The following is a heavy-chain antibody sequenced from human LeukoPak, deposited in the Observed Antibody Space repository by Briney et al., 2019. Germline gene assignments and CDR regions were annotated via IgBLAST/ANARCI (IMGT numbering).Heavy chain of an antibody. CDR1: GFTFDDYA. Sequence: GRSLRLSCAASGFTFDDYAMHWVRQAPGKGLEWVSGISWNSGSIGYADSVKGRFTISRDNAKNSLYLQMNSLRAEDTALYYCAKESGYSYGYGYYYYGMDVWGQGTTVTVSS. CDR3: AKESGYSYGYGYYYYGMDV. V-gene: IGHV3-9*01. J-gene: IGHJ6*02. D-gene: IGHD5-18*01. CDR2: ISWNSGSI.